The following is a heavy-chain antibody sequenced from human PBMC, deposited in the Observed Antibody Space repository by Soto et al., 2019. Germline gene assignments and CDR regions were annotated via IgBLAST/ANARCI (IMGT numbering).Heavy chain of an antibody. D-gene: IGHD6-13*01. CDR3: AAGYTTGPDAFDI. J-gene: IGHJ3*02. V-gene: IGHV5-51*01. CDR1: GYNFANYW. CDR2: IFPGDSDT. Sequence: GSLKISGKGIGYNFANYWIGWVRQMPGKGLEWMGIIFPGDSDTKNSPSLQGQITMSVDKSDSSAYLQWRSLKASDTAMYYCAAGYTTGPDAFDIWGQGTMVTVSS.